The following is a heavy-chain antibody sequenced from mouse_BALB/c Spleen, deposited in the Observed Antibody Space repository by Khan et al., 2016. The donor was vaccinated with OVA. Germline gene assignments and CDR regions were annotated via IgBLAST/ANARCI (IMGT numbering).Heavy chain of an antibody. D-gene: IGHD1-1*01. CDR2: ISGDSSTI. CDR1: GFTFSNYG. Sequence: EVKLVESGGGLVQPGGSRKLSCAASGFTFSNYGMHWVRQAPEKGLEWVAYISGDSSTIYYADTVKGRFTISRDNPKNTLFLQMTSLMSEDTAMYYCATSYYYGYYFDYWGPGTTLTVSS. J-gene: IGHJ2*01. V-gene: IGHV5-17*02. CDR3: ATSYYYGYYFDY.